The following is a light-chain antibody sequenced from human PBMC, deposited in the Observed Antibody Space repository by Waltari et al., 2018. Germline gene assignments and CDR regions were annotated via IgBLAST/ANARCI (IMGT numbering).Light chain of an antibody. CDR1: SSDVGGYNY. Sequence: QSALTQPPSASGSPGQSVTISCTGTSSDVGGYNYVSWYQPHPGKAPTLMIYEVSKRPSGVPDRFSGSKSGNTASLTVSGLQAEDEADYYCSSYAGSAFYVFGTGTKVTVL. CDR3: SSYAGSAFYV. CDR2: EVS. J-gene: IGLJ1*01. V-gene: IGLV2-8*01.